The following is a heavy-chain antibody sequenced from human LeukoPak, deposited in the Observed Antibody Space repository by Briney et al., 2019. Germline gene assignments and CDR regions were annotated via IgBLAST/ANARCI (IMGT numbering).Heavy chain of an antibody. V-gene: IGHV3-64*01. D-gene: IGHD2-2*01. CDR2: ISSNGGST. CDR3: ARIVGYCSSTSCYADY. CDR1: GFTFSSYA. Sequence: GGSLRLSCAASGFTFSSYAMHWVRQAPGKGLEYVSAISSNGGSTYYANSVKGRFTISRDNSKNTLYLKMGSLRAEDMAVYYCARIVGYCSSTSCYADYWGQGTLVTVSS. J-gene: IGHJ4*02.